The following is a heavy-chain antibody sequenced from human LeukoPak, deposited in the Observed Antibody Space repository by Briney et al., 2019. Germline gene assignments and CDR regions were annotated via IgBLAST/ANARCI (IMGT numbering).Heavy chain of an antibody. CDR3: ARDEYVGYYGSGCPLDY. V-gene: IGHV4-4*07. CDR2: IYTSGST. J-gene: IGHJ4*02. CDR1: GGSISSYY. Sequence: SETLSLTCTVSGGSISSYYWSWIRQPAGKGLEWIGRIYTSGSTNYNPSLKSRVTMSVDTSKNQFSLKLSSVTAADTAVYYCARDEYVGYYGSGCPLDYWGQGTLVTVSS. D-gene: IGHD3-10*01.